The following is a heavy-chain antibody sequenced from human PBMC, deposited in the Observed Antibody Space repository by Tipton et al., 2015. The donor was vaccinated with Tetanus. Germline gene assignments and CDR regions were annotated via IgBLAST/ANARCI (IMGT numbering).Heavy chain of an antibody. V-gene: IGHV3-21*04. CDR2: ISSTSRYI. J-gene: IGHJ4*02. Sequence: SLRLSCVVSGFTFSSYTMNWVRQAPGKGLEWVSSISSTSRYIYYADSVKGRFTISRDNAKNSVSLQMNRLRAEDTAMYYCVRDIRATKPYFFDYWGQGTLVSVSS. D-gene: IGHD1-14*01. CDR3: VRDIRATKPYFFDY. CDR1: GFTFSSYT.